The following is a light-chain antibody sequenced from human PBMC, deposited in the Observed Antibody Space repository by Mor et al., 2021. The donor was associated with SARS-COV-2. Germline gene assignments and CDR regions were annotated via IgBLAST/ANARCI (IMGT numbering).Light chain of an antibody. CDR3: QQYNNWPT. V-gene: IGKV3-15*01. Sequence: SQSVSSNLAWYQQKPGQAPRLLIYGASTRATGIPARFSGSGSGTEFTLTISSLQSEDFAVYDCQQYNNWPTFGQGTKLEIK. CDR2: GAS. J-gene: IGKJ2*01. CDR1: QSVSSN.